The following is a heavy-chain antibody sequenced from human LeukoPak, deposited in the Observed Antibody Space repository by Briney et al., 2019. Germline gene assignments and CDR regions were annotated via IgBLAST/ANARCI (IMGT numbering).Heavy chain of an antibody. CDR2: IYYSGST. J-gene: IGHJ4*02. CDR1: GGSLSSYY. V-gene: IGHV4-59*12. Sequence: SETLSLTCTVSGGSLSSYYWSWIRQPPGKGLEWIGYIYYSGSTNYNPSLKSRVTISVDTSKNQFSLKLSSVTAADTAVYYCATNIVVVTAIPELSDYWGQGTLVTVSS. D-gene: IGHD2-21*02. CDR3: ATNIVVVTAIPELSDY.